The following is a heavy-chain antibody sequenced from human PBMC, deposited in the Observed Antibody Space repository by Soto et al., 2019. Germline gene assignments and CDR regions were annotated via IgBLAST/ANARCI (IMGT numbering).Heavy chain of an antibody. D-gene: IGHD6-13*01. CDR2: ISSSGGAI. CDR3: ARVHGGSTWFVGVYYFFGMDV. J-gene: IGHJ6*02. Sequence: EVQLVESGGDLVQPGGSLRLSCAASGFIFSDYTMTWVRQAPGGGVEFVSHISSSGGAIFYAESVKGRFTVSRDKAKNSLYLEMNILRDVDAAVYFCARVHGGSTWFVGVYYFFGMDVWGQGTAVTVSS. CDR1: GFIFSDYT. V-gene: IGHV3-48*02.